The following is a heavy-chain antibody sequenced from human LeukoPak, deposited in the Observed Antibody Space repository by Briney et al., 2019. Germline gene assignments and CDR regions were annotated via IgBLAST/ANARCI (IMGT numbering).Heavy chain of an antibody. D-gene: IGHD2-2*01. J-gene: IGHJ4*02. CDR1: GLTFSSSW. CDR2: IIQDGSAQ. CDR3: AIDLFSCSSTNCYVY. Sequence: GGSLRLSCAASGLTFSSSWMSWVRQAPGKGLEWVANIIQDGSAQYYVDSVKGRFTISRDNADNSLYLQMNSLRAEDTAVYYCAIDLFSCSSTNCYVYWGRGTLVTVSS. V-gene: IGHV3-7*01.